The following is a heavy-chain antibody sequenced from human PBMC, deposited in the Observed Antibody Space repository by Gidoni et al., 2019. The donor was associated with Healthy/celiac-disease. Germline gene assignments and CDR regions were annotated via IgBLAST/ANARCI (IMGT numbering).Heavy chain of an antibody. CDR3: ARGGIVVVPAATNWFDP. J-gene: IGHJ5*02. CDR1: GYTFPSYY. Sequence: QVQLVQSGAEVKKPGASVKVSCKASGYTFPSYYMHWGRQAPGQGLEWMGIINPSGGSTSYAQKFQGRVTMTRDTSTSTVYMELSSLRSEDTAVYYCARGGIVVVPAATNWFDPWGQGTLVTVSS. CDR2: INPSGGST. D-gene: IGHD2-2*01. V-gene: IGHV1-46*01.